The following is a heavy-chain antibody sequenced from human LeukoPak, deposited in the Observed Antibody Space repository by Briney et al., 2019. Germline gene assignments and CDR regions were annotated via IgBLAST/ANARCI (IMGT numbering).Heavy chain of an antibody. Sequence: SETLSLTCTVSGGSITTYYWSWIRQPAGKGLEWIGRVSTSGRTNYNPSLKSRVTMSADTSRNHVSLTLNSVTAADTAVYYCARDSGTTGEVKFDPWGQGTLVTVSS. V-gene: IGHV4-4*07. CDR3: ARDSGTTGEVKFDP. CDR2: VSTSGRT. D-gene: IGHD3-10*01. CDR1: GGSITTYY. J-gene: IGHJ5*02.